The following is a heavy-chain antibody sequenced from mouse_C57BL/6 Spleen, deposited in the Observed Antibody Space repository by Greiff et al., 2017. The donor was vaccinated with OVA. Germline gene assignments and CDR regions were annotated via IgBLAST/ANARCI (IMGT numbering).Heavy chain of an antibody. V-gene: IGHV1-64*01. CDR2: IHPNSGST. Sequence: QVQLQQSGAELVKPGASVKLSCKASGYTFTSYWMHWVKQRPGQGLEWIGMIHPNSGSTNYNEKFKSKATLTVDKSSSTAYMQLSSLTSEDSAVYYCARRETGRFAYWGQGTLVTVSA. CDR1: GYTFTSYW. CDR3: ARRETGRFAY. J-gene: IGHJ3*01. D-gene: IGHD4-1*01.